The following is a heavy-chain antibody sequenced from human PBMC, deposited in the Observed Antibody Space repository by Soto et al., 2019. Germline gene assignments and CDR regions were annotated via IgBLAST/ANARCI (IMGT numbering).Heavy chain of an antibody. CDR3: ARDLGDDYDFWSGYFYYYYYGMDV. V-gene: IGHV3-21*01. Sequence: GGSLRLSCAASGFTFSSYSMNWVRQAPGKGLEWVSSISSSSSYIYYADSVKGRFTISRDNAKNSLYLQMNSLRAEDTAVYYCARDLGDDYDFWSGYFYYYYYGMDVWGQGTTVTV. CDR1: GFTFSSYS. J-gene: IGHJ6*02. CDR2: ISSSSSYI. D-gene: IGHD3-3*01.